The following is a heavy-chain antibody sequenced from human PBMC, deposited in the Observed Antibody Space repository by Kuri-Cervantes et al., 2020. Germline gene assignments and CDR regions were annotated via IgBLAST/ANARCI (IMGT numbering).Heavy chain of an antibody. CDR2: IYSGGST. Sequence: GGSLRLSCAASGFTVSSNYMSWVRQAPGKGLEWVSVIYSGGSTYYADSVKGRFTISRDNSKNTLYLQMNSLRAEDTAVYYCARGGWGVVRGVIHEAPFDYWGQGTLVTVSS. J-gene: IGHJ4*02. CDR1: GFTVSSNY. V-gene: IGHV3-53*01. D-gene: IGHD3-10*01. CDR3: ARGGWGVVRGVIHEAPFDY.